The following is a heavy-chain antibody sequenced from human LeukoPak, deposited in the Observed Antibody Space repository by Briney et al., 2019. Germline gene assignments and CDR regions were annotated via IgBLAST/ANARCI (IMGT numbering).Heavy chain of an antibody. V-gene: IGHV4-39*07. Sequence: SETLSLTCTVSGGSISSSSYYWGWIRQPPGKGLEWIGSIYYSGSTYYNPSLKSRVTISVDTSKNQFSLKLSSVTAADTAVYYCATHQLVHPIFDYWGQGTLVTVSS. J-gene: IGHJ4*02. CDR1: GGSISSSSYY. CDR3: ATHQLVHPIFDY. CDR2: IYYSGST. D-gene: IGHD6-13*01.